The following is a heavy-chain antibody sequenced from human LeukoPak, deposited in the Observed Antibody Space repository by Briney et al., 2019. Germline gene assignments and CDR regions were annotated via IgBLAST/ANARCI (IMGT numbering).Heavy chain of an antibody. CDR1: GYTFNDYY. D-gene: IGHD3-22*01. CDR3: ARAGVWDYSDSSGYHNAAFDI. J-gene: IGHJ3*02. Sequence: ASVRVSCKASGYTFNDYYMHWVRQAPRQGLEWMGWINPSSGGTNYAQKFQGRVTVTRDTSISTAYMDLSRLRSDDTAVYYCARAGVWDYSDSSGYHNAAFDIWGQGTMVTVSS. CDR2: INPSSGGT. V-gene: IGHV1-2*02.